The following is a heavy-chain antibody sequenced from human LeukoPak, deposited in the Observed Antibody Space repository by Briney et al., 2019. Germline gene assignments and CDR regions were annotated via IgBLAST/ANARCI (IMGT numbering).Heavy chain of an antibody. V-gene: IGHV3-23*01. J-gene: IGHJ4*02. CDR1: GFTFSNYW. CDR3: AKDLFPDYYDTLDY. CDR2: ISGSGGST. D-gene: IGHD3-22*01. Sequence: GGSLRLSCAASGFTFSNYWMSWVRQAPGKGLEWVSAISGSGGSTYYADSVKGRFTISRDNSKNTLYLQMNSLRAEDTAVYYCAKDLFPDYYDTLDYWGQGTLVTVSS.